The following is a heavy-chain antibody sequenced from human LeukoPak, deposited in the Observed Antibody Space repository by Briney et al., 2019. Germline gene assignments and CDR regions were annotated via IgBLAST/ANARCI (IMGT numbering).Heavy chain of an antibody. J-gene: IGHJ3*02. CDR3: ARHNADSYGPSDPFDI. CDR2: IYPGDSDT. Sequence: KNGESLKISCKGSGYSFTSYWIGWVRQMPGKGLEWMGIIYPGDSDTRYSPSFQGQVTISADKSISTAYLQWSSLKASDTAMYYCARHNADSYGPSDPFDIWGQGTMITVSS. CDR1: GYSFTSYW. V-gene: IGHV5-51*01. D-gene: IGHD5-18*01.